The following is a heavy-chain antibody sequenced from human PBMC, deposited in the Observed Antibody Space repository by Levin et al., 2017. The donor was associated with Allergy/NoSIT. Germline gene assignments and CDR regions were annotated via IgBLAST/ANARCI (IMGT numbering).Heavy chain of an antibody. CDR2: IYYSGST. CDR3: ARDPGTMVRGVIWAGGMDV. CDR1: GGSISSGDYY. J-gene: IGHJ6*02. Sequence: LRLSCTVSGGSISSGDYYWSWIRQPPGKGLEWIGYIYYSGSTYYNPSLKSRVTISVDTSKNQFSLKLSSVTAADTAVYYCARDPGTMVRGVIWAGGMDVWGQGTTVTVSS. D-gene: IGHD3-10*01. V-gene: IGHV4-30-4*01.